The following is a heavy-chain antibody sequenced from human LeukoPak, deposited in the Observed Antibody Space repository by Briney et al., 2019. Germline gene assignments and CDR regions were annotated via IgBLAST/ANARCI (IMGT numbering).Heavy chain of an antibody. CDR2: ISSSSSYT. CDR1: GLTVSSYY. CDR3: ARSMTSFDY. D-gene: IGHD2-21*01. V-gene: IGHV3-11*06. J-gene: IGHJ4*02. Sequence: GGSLRLSCAASGLTVSSYYMSWIRQAPGKGLEWVSYISSSSSYTNYADSVKGRFTISRDNAKNSLYLQMNSLRAEDTPVYYCARSMTSFDYWGQGTLVTVSS.